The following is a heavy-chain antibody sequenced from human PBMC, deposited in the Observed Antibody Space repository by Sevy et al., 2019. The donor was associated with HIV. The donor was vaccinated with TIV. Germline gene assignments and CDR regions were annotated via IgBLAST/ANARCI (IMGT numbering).Heavy chain of an antibody. D-gene: IGHD6-13*01. J-gene: IGHJ5*02. CDR2: ISYDGSNK. V-gene: IGHV3-30*18. Sequence: GGSLRLSCAASGFTFSSYGMHWVRQAPGKGLEWVAVISYDGSNKYYADSVKGRFTISRDNSKNTLYLQMNSLRAEDTAVYYCAKDLGSAGAAGWFDPWGQGTLVTVSS. CDR3: AKDLGSAGAAGWFDP. CDR1: GFTFSSYG.